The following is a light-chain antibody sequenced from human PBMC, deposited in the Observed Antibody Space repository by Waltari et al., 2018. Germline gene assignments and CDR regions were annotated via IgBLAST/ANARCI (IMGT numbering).Light chain of an antibody. CDR2: KTS. CDR1: HDIGGY. CDR3: QYFDNLPMFT. V-gene: IGKV1-33*01. J-gene: IGKJ2*01. Sequence: DIQLTQSPSSLAASVGDRVTLTCRASHDIGGYLNWYQQQPGKAPKLLIYKTSILNTGVPSRFSGGSSRIDYTLTITNLQPEDIATYYCQYFDNLPMFTFGPGTKVEIK.